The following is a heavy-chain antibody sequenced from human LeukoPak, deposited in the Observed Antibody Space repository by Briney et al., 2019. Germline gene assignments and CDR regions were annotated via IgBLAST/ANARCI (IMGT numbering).Heavy chain of an antibody. CDR3: ARHGGTLRYFDN. J-gene: IGHJ4*02. V-gene: IGHV4-59*08. Sequence: NPSETLSLTCTISSGSISSYYWSWIRQPPGKGLEWIGYFYQSGTTSYNPSLKRRVTMSADSSKNQFSLRMTTVTAADTAVYYCARHGGTLRYFDNWGQGTLVAVPS. D-gene: IGHD1-26*01. CDR2: FYQSGTT. CDR1: SGSISSYY.